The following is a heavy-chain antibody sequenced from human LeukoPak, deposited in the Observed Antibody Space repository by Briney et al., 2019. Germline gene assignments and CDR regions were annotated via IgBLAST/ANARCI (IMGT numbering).Heavy chain of an antibody. CDR3: ARDRLYLMVYAIEGDGMDV. J-gene: IGHJ6*02. V-gene: IGHV3-48*03. D-gene: IGHD2-8*01. CDR1: GFTFSSYE. Sequence: GGSLRLSCAASGFTFSSYEMNWVRQAPGKGLEWVSYISSSGSTIYYADSVKGRLTISRDNAKNSLYLQMNSLRAEDTAVYYCARDRLYLMVYAIEGDGMDVWGQGTTVTVSS. CDR2: ISSSGSTI.